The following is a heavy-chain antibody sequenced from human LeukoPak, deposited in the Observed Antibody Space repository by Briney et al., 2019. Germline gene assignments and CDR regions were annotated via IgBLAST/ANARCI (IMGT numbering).Heavy chain of an antibody. CDR2: IYTSGST. D-gene: IGHD5-24*01. Sequence: SQTLSLTCTASGGSISSGSYYWSWIRQPAGKGLEWIGRIYTSGSTNYNPSLKSRVTISVDTSKNQFSLKLSSVTAADTAVYYCARARRDLYYYGMDVWGQGTTVTVSS. V-gene: IGHV4-61*02. J-gene: IGHJ6*02. CDR1: GGSISSGSYY. CDR3: ARARRDLYYYGMDV.